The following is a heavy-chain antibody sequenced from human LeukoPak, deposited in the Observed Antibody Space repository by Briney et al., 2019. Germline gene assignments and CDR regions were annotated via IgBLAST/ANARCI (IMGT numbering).Heavy chain of an antibody. CDR3: ARGDYGDFRVFYTLFDY. J-gene: IGHJ4*02. Sequence: GGSLEISCQGSGSPFTNYWIGRVRQLPGKGLEWMGIMYPGDSDTRYSPPFQGQVTISADKSISTPYLQWSSLKASDTAMYYCARGDYGDFRVFYTLFDYWGQGTLVTVSS. CDR1: GSPFTNYW. D-gene: IGHD4-17*01. V-gene: IGHV5-51*01. CDR2: MYPGDSDT.